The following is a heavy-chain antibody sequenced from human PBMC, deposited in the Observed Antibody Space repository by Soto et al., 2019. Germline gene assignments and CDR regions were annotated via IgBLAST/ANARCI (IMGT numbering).Heavy chain of an antibody. D-gene: IGHD5-12*01. J-gene: IGHJ4*02. CDR2: ISYDGSNK. V-gene: IGHV3-30*18. CDR1: GFTFSSYG. CDR3: AKGEPGGGYDYADTAMAPFDY. Sequence: GGSLRLSCAASGFTFSSYGMHWVRQAPGKGLEWVAVISYDGSNKYYADSAKGRFTISRDNSKNTLYLQMDSLRAEDTAVYYCAKGEPGGGYDYADTAMAPFDYWGQGTLVTVSS.